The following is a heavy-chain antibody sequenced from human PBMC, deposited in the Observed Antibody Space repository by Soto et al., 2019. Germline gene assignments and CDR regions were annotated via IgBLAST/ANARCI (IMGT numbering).Heavy chain of an antibody. CDR2: IYYSGST. J-gene: IGHJ4*02. D-gene: IGHD7-27*01. CDR3: ARVDTGAPVYYFDY. Sequence: SETLSLTCTVSGGSISSSSYYWGWIRQPPGKGLEWIGSIYYSGSTYYNPSLKSRVTISVDTSKNQFSLKLSSVTAADTAVYYCARVDTGAPVYYFDYWGQGTLVTVSS. V-gene: IGHV4-39*01. CDR1: GGSISSSSYY.